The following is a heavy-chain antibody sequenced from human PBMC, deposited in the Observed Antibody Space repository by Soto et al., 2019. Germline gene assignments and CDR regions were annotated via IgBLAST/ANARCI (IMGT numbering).Heavy chain of an antibody. J-gene: IGHJ5*02. Sequence: SETLSLTCAVSGYSISSGYYWGWIRQPPGKGLEWIGSIYHSGSTYYNPSLKSRVTISVDTSKNQFSLKLSSVTAADTAVYYCARACVVPAARVPNWFDPWGQGTMVTVYS. V-gene: IGHV4-38-2*01. CDR3: ARACVVPAARVPNWFDP. CDR2: IYHSGST. CDR1: GYSISSGYY. D-gene: IGHD2-2*01.